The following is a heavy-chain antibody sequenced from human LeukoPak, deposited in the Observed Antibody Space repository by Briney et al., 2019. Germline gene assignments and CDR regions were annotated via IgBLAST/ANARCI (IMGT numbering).Heavy chain of an antibody. J-gene: IGHJ4*02. CDR3: ARERWELLGVLDY. V-gene: IGHV4-34*01. CDR1: GGSFSGYY. CDR2: INHSGST. D-gene: IGHD1-26*01. Sequence: PSETLSLTCAVYGGSFSGYYWSWIRQPPGKGLEWIGEINHSGSTNYNPSLKSRVTISVDTSKNQFSLKLSSVTAADTAVYYCARERWELLGVLDYWGQGTLVTVSS.